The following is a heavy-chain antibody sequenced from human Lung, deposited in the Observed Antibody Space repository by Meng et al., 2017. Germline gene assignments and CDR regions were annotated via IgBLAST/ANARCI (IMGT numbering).Heavy chain of an antibody. CDR3: TRHSSDAFWSGNYGGMDV. Sequence: GESLKISCPASGFTFGYYAMSWVRQAPGKGLEWVGFIRNKAYGGTTQYAAYVKGRFIISRDESKSIAYLQMNSLKTEDTAVYYCTRHSSDAFWSGNYGGMDVWGQGTTVTVSS. CDR2: IRNKAYGGTT. J-gene: IGHJ6*02. CDR1: GFTFGYYA. V-gene: IGHV3-49*04. D-gene: IGHD3-3*01.